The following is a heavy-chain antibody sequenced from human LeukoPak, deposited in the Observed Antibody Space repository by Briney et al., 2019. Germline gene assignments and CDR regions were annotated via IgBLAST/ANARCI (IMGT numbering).Heavy chain of an antibody. J-gene: IGHJ4*02. CDR1: GFTFSNDA. CDR3: AKFYCTGGRCRNFDY. CDR2: ISGSDTST. V-gene: IGHV3-23*01. Sequence: GGSLRLSCAASGFTFSNDAMGWVRQAPGKGLEWVSSISGSDTSTYYADSVKGRFTISRDDSKNTLSLEMNSLRAEDSAVYYCAKFYCTGGRCRNFDYWGQGTLVTVSS. D-gene: IGHD2-15*01.